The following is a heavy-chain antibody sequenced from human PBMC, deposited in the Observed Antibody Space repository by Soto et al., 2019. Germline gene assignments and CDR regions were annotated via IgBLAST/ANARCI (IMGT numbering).Heavy chain of an antibody. D-gene: IGHD6-13*01. Sequence: PSETLSLTCTVSGGSISSGGYYWSWIRQHPGKGLEWIGYIYYSGSTYYNPSLKSRVTISVDTSKNQFSLKLSSVTAADTAVYYCAREPPQQLVPGYYYYGMDVWGQGTTVTVSS. CDR1: GGSISSGGYY. CDR3: AREPPQQLVPGYYYYGMDV. J-gene: IGHJ6*02. CDR2: IYYSGST. V-gene: IGHV4-31*03.